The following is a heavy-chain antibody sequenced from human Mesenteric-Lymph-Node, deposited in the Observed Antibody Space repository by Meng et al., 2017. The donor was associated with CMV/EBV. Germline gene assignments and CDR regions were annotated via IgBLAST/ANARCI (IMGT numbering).Heavy chain of an antibody. J-gene: IGHJ6*02. CDR3: ASRTRVTMIRGDYYALDV. D-gene: IGHD3-16*01. CDR1: GFTFSSYE. V-gene: IGHV3-48*03. Sequence: GESLKISCAASGFTFSSYEMNWVRQAPGKGLEWVSYISSSGSTIYYADSVKGRFTISRDNAKNTLELQMNSLRVEDTAVYYCASRTRVTMIRGDYYALDVWGHGTTVTVSS. CDR2: ISSSGSTI.